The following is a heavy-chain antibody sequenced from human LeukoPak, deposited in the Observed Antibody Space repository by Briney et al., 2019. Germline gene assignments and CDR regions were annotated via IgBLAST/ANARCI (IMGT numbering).Heavy chain of an antibody. CDR1: GGTFSSYA. V-gene: IGHV1-69*05. Sequence: GASVKVSCKASGGTFSSYAISWVRQAPGQGLEWMGRIIPIFGTANYAKKFQGRVTITTDESTSTAYMELSSLRSEDTAVYYCARQKRSSGYYEGDVDYWGQGTLVTVSS. J-gene: IGHJ4*02. CDR3: ARQKRSSGYYEGDVDY. CDR2: IIPIFGTA. D-gene: IGHD3-22*01.